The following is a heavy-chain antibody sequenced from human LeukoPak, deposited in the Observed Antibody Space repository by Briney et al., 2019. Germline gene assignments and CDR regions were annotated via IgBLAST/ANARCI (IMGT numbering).Heavy chain of an antibody. V-gene: IGHV3-23*01. CDR3: AEDRRGQWPYSFDY. D-gene: IGHD6-19*01. CDR2: ISSAGDDT. Sequence: GGSLRLSCAASGFTFSTYAMSWVRQAPGKGLEWVSAISSAGDDTYYADSVKGRFTISRDSSKNTLYLQMNTLRAEDTAIYYCAEDRRGQWPYSFDYWGQGTLVTVSS. J-gene: IGHJ4*02. CDR1: GFTFSTYA.